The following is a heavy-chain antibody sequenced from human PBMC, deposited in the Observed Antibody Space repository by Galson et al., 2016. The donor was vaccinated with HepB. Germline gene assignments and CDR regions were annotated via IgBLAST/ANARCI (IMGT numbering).Heavy chain of an antibody. D-gene: IGHD6-13*01. V-gene: IGHV3-9*01. CDR3: AKVAIRAAVTGGWTDP. Sequence: SLRLSCAASGFSFDDYAMHWVRQAPGKGLEWVSTINWSGGTIDYADSVRGRFTISRDNAKKYLYLQMSSLRPEDTALYYCAKVAIRAAVTGGWTDPWGQGTLVIVSS. J-gene: IGHJ5*02. CDR1: GFSFDDYA. CDR2: INWSGGTI.